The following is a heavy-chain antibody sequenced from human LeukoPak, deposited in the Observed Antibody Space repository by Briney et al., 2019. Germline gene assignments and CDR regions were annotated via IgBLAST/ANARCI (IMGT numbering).Heavy chain of an antibody. CDR2: IKSKTDGGTT. CDR3: AKGQTGLIRFLEWLSFDY. V-gene: IGHV3-15*01. D-gene: IGHD3-3*01. CDR1: GFTFSNAW. J-gene: IGHJ4*02. Sequence: GGSLRLSCAASGFTFSNAWMSWVRQAPGKGLEWVGRIKSKTDGGTTDYAAPVKGRFTISRDDSKNTLYLQMNSLRAEDTAVYYCAKGQTGLIRFLEWLSFDYWGQGTLVTVSS.